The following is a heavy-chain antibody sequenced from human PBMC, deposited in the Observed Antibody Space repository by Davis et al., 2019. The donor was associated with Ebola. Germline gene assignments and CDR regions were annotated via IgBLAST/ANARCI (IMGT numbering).Heavy chain of an antibody. Sequence: GESLKISCAASGFTFSSYSMNWVRQAPGKGLEWVSSISSSSSYIYYADSVKGRFTISRDNAKNTLNLQMNSLRDEDTAVYYCRRGGIYGNSGEDFWGQGTRVTVSS. CDR1: GFTFSSYS. D-gene: IGHD4-23*01. V-gene: IGHV3-21*01. CDR2: ISSSSSYI. CDR3: RRGGIYGNSGEDF. J-gene: IGHJ4*02.